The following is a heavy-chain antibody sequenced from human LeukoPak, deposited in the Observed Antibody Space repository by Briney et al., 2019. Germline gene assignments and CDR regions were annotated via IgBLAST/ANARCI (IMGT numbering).Heavy chain of an antibody. CDR1: GDPITSGAFY. CDR2: VYYSGST. Sequence: SETLSLTCNVSGDPITSGAFYWAWIRQSPGKGLEWIGNVYYSGSTQYNPSLRGRVSISMDKTKSQFSLNLNSVSVTDTAIYYCARRDYAAWFDPWGQGTLVTVSS. D-gene: IGHD4/OR15-4a*01. V-gene: IGHV4-39*01. J-gene: IGHJ5*02. CDR3: ARRDYAAWFDP.